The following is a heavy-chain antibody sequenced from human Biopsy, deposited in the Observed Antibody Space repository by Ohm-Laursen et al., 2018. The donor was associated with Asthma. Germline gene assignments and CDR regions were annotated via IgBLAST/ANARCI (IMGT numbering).Heavy chain of an antibody. CDR1: GGSISVSNW. J-gene: IGHJ4*02. CDR3: ARRWRSYDSSNYYLDQ. Sequence: PGTLSRTCDVSGGSISVSNWGSWVRQPPGRGLEWIWKIYNLGNASYNPSLMSRFTMSVDKSTNQFSLKLTSVTAADTAVYFCARRWRSYDSSNYYLDQWGQGTLVTVSS. V-gene: IGHV4-4*01. D-gene: IGHD3-22*01. CDR2: IYNLGNA.